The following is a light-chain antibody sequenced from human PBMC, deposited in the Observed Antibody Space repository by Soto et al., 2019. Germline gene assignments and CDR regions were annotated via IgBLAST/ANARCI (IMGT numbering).Light chain of an antibody. Sequence: DIQMTQSPCSLSASVGDTVTITCRASQDISGWLAWYQHKPGKAPKLLIYVASSLQSGVPSRFSGSGSGTEFTLTISSLQPEDFATYYCLQYNSYPLTFGQGTRLEIK. CDR2: VAS. CDR1: QDISGW. CDR3: LQYNSYPLT. V-gene: IGKV1D-16*01. J-gene: IGKJ5*01.